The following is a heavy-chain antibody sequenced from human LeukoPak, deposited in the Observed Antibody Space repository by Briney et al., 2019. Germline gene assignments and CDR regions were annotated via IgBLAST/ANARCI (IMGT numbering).Heavy chain of an antibody. Sequence: SGPTLVKTTQTLTLTCTFSGFSLSTSGVGVGWIRQPPGKAPEWLALIYWNDDKRYSPSLKSRLTITKDTSKNQVVLTMTNMDPVDTATYYCARSSSSWYDFDYWGQGTLVTVSS. CDR1: GFSLSTSGVG. CDR3: ARSSSSWYDFDY. D-gene: IGHD6-13*01. CDR2: IYWNDDK. J-gene: IGHJ4*02. V-gene: IGHV2-5*01.